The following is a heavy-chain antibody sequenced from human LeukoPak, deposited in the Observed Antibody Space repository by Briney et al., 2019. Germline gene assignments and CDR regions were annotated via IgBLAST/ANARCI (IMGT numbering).Heavy chain of an antibody. V-gene: IGHV3-7*01. J-gene: IGHJ4*02. Sequence: PGGSLRLSCAPSGFTFTSYWMGWVRQSPVKGLESVASIKQGGSEKHYVDSVKGRFTISRDNAQNSLYLEMNSLRAEDTAVYYCARGSSGTYFQFIDYWGQGTLVTVSS. CDR2: IKQGGSEK. CDR3: ARGSSGTYFQFIDY. CDR1: GFTFTSYW. D-gene: IGHD1-26*01.